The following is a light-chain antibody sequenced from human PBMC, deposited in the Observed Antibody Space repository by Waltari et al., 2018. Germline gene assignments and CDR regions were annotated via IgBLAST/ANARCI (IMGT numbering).Light chain of an antibody. V-gene: IGLV2-14*01. J-gene: IGLJ3*02. CDR2: DVN. CDR1: SNHVGGYHY. CDR3: SSCASTIPLGV. Sequence: SALTQPASVSGAPGQSITISCTGISNHVGGYHYVSWYQQHPGKAPKLIIYDVNNRPSGISYRFSGSKSGDTASLTISGLQPEDEADYYCSSCASTIPLGVFGGGTKLTVL.